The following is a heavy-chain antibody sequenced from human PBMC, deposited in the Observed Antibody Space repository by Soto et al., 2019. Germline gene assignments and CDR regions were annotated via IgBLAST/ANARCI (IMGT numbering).Heavy chain of an antibody. CDR3: AIAMAGKWPPFAY. D-gene: IGHD6-19*01. CDR1: GFFLRDFG. J-gene: IGHJ4*01. Sequence: GGSLRLSCVASGFFLRDFGMHWVRQAPGKGLEWVSVIWYDGSNTYQGESVKGRFTMSRDISKNTLYLQMDSLRPEDTAVYYCAIAMAGKWPPFAYWGHGTLVTVPP. V-gene: IGHV3-33*01. CDR2: IWYDGSNT.